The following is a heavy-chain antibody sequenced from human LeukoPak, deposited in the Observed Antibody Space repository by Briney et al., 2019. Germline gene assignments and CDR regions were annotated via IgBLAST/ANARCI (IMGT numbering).Heavy chain of an antibody. Sequence: GGSLRLSCAASGFTFSSHEMSWVRQAPGKGLVWVSYISISGTTIYYADSVKGRFTISRDNAKNSLFLQMNSLRAEDTAVYYCARQTGSGLFILPGGQGTLVTVSS. CDR1: GFTFSSHE. CDR3: ARQTGSGLFILP. J-gene: IGHJ4*02. D-gene: IGHD3/OR15-3a*01. V-gene: IGHV3-48*03. CDR2: ISISGTTI.